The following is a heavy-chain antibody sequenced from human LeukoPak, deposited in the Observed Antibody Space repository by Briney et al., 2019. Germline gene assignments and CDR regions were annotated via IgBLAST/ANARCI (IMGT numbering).Heavy chain of an antibody. J-gene: IGHJ4*02. CDR2: FDPEDGET. D-gene: IGHD6-13*01. CDR3: ATAVVAAAPYYFDY. V-gene: IGHV1-24*01. CDR1: GYALTELS. Sequence: ASVKVSCKVSGYALTELSMHWVRQAPGKGLEWMGGFDPEDGETIYAQKFQGRVTMTEDTSTDTAYMELSSLRSEDTAVYYCATAVVAAAPYYFDYWGQRTLVTVSS.